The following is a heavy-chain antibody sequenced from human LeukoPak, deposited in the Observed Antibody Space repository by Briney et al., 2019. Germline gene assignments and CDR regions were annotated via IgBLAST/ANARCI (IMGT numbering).Heavy chain of an antibody. V-gene: IGHV3-21*01. CDR3: ARDPNYYDSSGYLNWFDP. D-gene: IGHD3-22*01. Sequence: GGSLRLSCAASGVTFSSYSMNWVRQAPGKGLEWVSSISSSSSYIYYADSVKGRFTISRDNAKNSLYLQMNSLRAEDTAVYYCARDPNYYDSSGYLNWFDPWGQGTLVTVSS. CDR2: ISSSSSYI. CDR1: GVTFSSYS. J-gene: IGHJ5*02.